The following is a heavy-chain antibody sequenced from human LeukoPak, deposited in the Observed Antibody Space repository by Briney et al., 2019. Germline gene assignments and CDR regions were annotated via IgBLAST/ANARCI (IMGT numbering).Heavy chain of an antibody. V-gene: IGHV1-69*06. J-gene: IGHJ4*02. CDR1: GGTFSSYA. CDR2: IIPIFGTA. D-gene: IGHD6-13*01. Sequence: SVKVSCKASGGTFSSYAISWVRQAPGQGLEWMGGIIPIFGTANYAQKFQGRVTITADKSTSTAYMELSSLRSEDTAVYYCARSSVVAAAGPYYFDYWGQGTLVTVSS. CDR3: ARSSVVAAAGPYYFDY.